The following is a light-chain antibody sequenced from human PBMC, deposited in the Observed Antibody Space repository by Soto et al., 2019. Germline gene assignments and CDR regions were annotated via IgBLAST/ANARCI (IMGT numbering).Light chain of an antibody. CDR3: QQPLT. V-gene: IGKV1-9*01. Sequence: IQLTQSPSSLSASVGDRVTITCRASQGISSYLAWYQRKPGKAPKLLIYAASTLQSGVPSRFSGSGSGTDFTLTISSLQPEDFATYYCQQPLTFGGGTKVDIK. CDR2: AAS. CDR1: QGISSY. J-gene: IGKJ4*01.